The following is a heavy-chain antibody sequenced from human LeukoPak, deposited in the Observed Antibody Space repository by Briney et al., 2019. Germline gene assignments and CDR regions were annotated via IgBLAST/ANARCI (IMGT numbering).Heavy chain of an antibody. V-gene: IGHV3-23*01. Sequence: GGSLRLSCEASGFTFNSYAMAWVRQAPGKGLEWVSSVFGSGETHYTDSVKGRFTISRDNSKNTVYLQMNSLRAEDTAIYYCAKYGSFSPHYLHYWGQGTLVTVSS. CDR1: GFTFNSYA. CDR3: AKYGSFSPHYLHY. J-gene: IGHJ4*02. CDR2: VFGSGET. D-gene: IGHD2-15*01.